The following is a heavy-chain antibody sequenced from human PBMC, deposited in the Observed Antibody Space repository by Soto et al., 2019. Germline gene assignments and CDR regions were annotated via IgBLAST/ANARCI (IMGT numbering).Heavy chain of an antibody. CDR2: IYYSGST. Sequence: PSQTLSLTCPVSGGSISRYYSSWIRQPPGKGLEWIGYIYYSGSTNYNPSLKSRVTISVDTSKSQFSLKLSSVTAADTAVYYCARDRLDYFDYWGQGTPVTVSS. V-gene: IGHV4-59*01. D-gene: IGHD2-21*01. CDR1: GGSISRYY. CDR3: ARDRLDYFDY. J-gene: IGHJ4*02.